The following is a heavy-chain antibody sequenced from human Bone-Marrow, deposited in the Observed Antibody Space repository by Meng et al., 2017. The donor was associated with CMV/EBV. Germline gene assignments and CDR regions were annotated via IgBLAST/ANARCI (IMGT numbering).Heavy chain of an antibody. CDR3: AKDRSGSYYKGIDY. CDR1: GFSFSGYG. J-gene: IGHJ4*02. Sequence: QGQLGEAGGGVVQPGGSLRLSWAASGFSFSGYGMHWVRQAPGKGLEWVAFKQYDGSNEYYADSVKGRFTISRDNSKNTLYLQMNSLRGEDTGVYYCAKDRSGSYYKGIDYWGQGTLVTVPS. CDR2: KQYDGSNE. D-gene: IGHD1-26*01. V-gene: IGHV3-30*02.